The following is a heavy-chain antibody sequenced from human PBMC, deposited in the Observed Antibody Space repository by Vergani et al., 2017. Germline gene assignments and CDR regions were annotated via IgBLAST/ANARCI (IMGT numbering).Heavy chain of an antibody. CDR2: INPSGGST. V-gene: IGHV1-46*01. J-gene: IGHJ4*02. CDR1: GYTFTSYY. Sequence: QVQLVQSGAEVKKPGASVKVSCKASGYTFTSYYMNWVRQAPGQGLEGMGIINPSGGSTSYEQKFQGSGTMTMDTSTSTVYMELSSLCSEDTAVYYCARDVSRVDTAMVRDFDYWGQGTLVTVSS. CDR3: ARDVSRVDTAMVRDFDY. D-gene: IGHD5-18*01.